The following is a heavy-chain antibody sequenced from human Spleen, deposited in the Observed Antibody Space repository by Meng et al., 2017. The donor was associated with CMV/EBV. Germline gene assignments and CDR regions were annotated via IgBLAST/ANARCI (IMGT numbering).Heavy chain of an antibody. Sequence: SCKASGYTVRHYGMTWVRQAPGKGLECMESINTYNGNTNYAPDIESIVTKTTNTYTSMAFLKERSLGSDDAAVYCGERYLGNTWVDYWGRGTLVTVSS. J-gene: IGHJ4*02. D-gene: IGHD4-23*01. CDR3: ERYLGNTWVDY. CDR1: GYTVRHYG. CDR2: INTYNGNT. V-gene: IGHV1-18*01.